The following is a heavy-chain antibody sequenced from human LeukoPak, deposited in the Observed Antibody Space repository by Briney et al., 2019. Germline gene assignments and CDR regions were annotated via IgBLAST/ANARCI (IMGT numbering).Heavy chain of an antibody. CDR1: GFTFSGYW. Sequence: GGSLRLTCAASGFTFSGYWMSWVRQAPGKGLEWVANIKQDGREQFYVDSLKGRFTISRDNAKNSLYLQMNSLRAEDTAMYYCATISQRSLDPWGQGTLVTVSS. CDR3: ATISQRSLDP. CDR2: IKQDGREQ. V-gene: IGHV3-7*05. D-gene: IGHD3-9*01. J-gene: IGHJ5*02.